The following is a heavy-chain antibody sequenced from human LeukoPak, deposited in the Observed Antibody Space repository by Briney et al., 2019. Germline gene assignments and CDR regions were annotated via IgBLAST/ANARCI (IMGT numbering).Heavy chain of an antibody. Sequence: ASVKVSCKASGYIFTTFSIHWVRQAPGQRLEWMGWINAGNGNTKYSQKFRDRVTITRDTSASTAYMEVSSLRSEDMAVYYCARGGYDFWSGSPHDYWGQGTLVTVSS. V-gene: IGHV1-3*01. J-gene: IGHJ4*02. CDR3: ARGGYDFWSGSPHDY. CDR2: INAGNGNT. CDR1: GYIFTTFS. D-gene: IGHD3-3*01.